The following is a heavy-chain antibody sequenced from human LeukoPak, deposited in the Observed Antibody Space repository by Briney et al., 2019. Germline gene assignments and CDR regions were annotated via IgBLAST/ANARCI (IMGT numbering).Heavy chain of an antibody. Sequence: SVKVSCKASGDTFSSYAFIWVRQAPGQGLEWMGAIIPMSGTTHYAQNFQGRVTITSDEFTRTVYLEVTSLRSEDTALYYCARSNNVFFAGDHWGQGTLVTVSS. J-gene: IGHJ4*02. CDR1: GDTFSSYA. CDR2: IIPMSGTT. V-gene: IGHV1-69*13. D-gene: IGHD1/OR15-1a*01. CDR3: ARSNNVFFAGDH.